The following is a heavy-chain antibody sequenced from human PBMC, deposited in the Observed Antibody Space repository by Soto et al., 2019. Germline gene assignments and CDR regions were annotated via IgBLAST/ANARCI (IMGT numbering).Heavy chain of an antibody. J-gene: IGHJ6*02. CDR1: GFTFSTYW. D-gene: IGHD3-16*01. CDR3: ARDWGAPGRGSALGYYYHFGMDV. V-gene: IGHV3-7*05. CDR2: IKDDGSEE. Sequence: EVQLVESGGGLVQPGGSLRLSCAASGFTFSTYWMNWVRQAPGKGLEWVANIKDDGSEEYYVDSVKGRFTISRDNAKNSLYLDVNSLRGEDTAVYYCARDWGAPGRGSALGYYYHFGMDVWGQGTTVTVPS.